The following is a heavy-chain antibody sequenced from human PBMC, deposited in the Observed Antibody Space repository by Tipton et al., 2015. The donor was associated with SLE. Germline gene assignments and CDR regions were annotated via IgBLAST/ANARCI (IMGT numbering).Heavy chain of an antibody. V-gene: IGHV4-59*01. CDR3: ARAIYGSGSYPADAFDI. CDR1: GGSISSYY. D-gene: IGHD3-10*01. J-gene: IGHJ3*02. CDR2: IYYSGST. Sequence: TLSLTCTVSGGSISSYYWSWIRQPPGKGLEWIGYIYYSGSTNYNPSLKSRVTISVVTSKNQFSLKLSSVTAADTAVYYCARAIYGSGSYPADAFDIWGQGTMVTVSS.